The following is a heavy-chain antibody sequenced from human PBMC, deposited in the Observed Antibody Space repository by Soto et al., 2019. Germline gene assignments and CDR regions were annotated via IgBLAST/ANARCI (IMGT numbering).Heavy chain of an antibody. CDR1: GGSISSYY. V-gene: IGHV4-59*01. CDR2: IYYSGST. CDR3: ASEWYELLGYHHAY. Sequence: SETLSLTCTVSGGSISSYYWSWIRQPPGKGLEWIGYIYYSGSTNYNPSLKSRVTISVDTSKNQFSLKLSSVTAADTALYYCASEWYELLGYHHAYWGQRTLVTVSS. J-gene: IGHJ1*01. D-gene: IGHD2-15*01.